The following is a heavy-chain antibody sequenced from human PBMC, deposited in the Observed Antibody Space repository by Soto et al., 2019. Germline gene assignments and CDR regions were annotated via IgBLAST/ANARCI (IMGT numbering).Heavy chain of an antibody. CDR3: AKAGGAICSGSSCPGAYYYYGMDV. Sequence: GGSLRLSCAASGFTFSSYAMSWVRQAPGKGLEWVSAISGSGGSTYYADSVKGRFTISRDNSKNTLYLQMNSLRAEDTAVYYCAKAGGAICSGSSCPGAYYYYGMDVWGQGTTVTVSS. D-gene: IGHD2-15*01. V-gene: IGHV3-23*01. CDR1: GFTFSSYA. J-gene: IGHJ6*02. CDR2: ISGSGGST.